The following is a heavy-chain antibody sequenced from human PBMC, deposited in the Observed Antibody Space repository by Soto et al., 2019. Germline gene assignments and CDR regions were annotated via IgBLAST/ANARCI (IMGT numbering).Heavy chain of an antibody. CDR1: GGSISSSSYY. CDR3: ATYCSTSSCTFDP. CDR2: IYYSGST. Sequence: SETLSLTCTVSGGSISSSSYYWGWIRQPPGKGLEWIGYIYYSGSTSYNPSLRSRATISLDTSKNQFSLQLYSVTAADTAVYYCATYCSTSSCTFDPWGQGTLVTVSS. D-gene: IGHD2-2*01. J-gene: IGHJ5*02. V-gene: IGHV4-61*05.